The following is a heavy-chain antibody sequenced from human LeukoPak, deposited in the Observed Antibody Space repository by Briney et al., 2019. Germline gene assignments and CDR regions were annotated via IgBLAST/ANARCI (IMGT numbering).Heavy chain of an antibody. CDR3: AILEDYGDLYFDY. CDR1: GYTFTSYG. J-gene: IGHJ4*02. CDR2: ISAYNGNT. Sequence: ASVKVSCKATGYTFTSYGISWVRQAPGQGLEWMGWISAYNGNTNYAQKLQGRVTMTTDTSTSTAYMELRSLISDDTAVYYCAILEDYGDLYFDYWGQGTLVTVSS. D-gene: IGHD4-17*01. V-gene: IGHV1-18*01.